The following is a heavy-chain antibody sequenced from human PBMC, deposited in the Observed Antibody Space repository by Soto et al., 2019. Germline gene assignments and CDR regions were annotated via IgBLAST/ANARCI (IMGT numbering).Heavy chain of an antibody. Sequence: QVQLVQSGDEVKKPGASVKVSCKASGYTFTTYGITWVRQAPGQGLEWMGWISGFNGNTNYAQRFQGRVSMTTDTFTNTAYMELRSLRSDDTAVYYCAREILPASPRGFDYWGQGTLVTVSS. CDR1: GYTFTTYG. CDR3: AREILPASPRGFDY. CDR2: ISGFNGNT. J-gene: IGHJ4*02. D-gene: IGHD2-15*01. V-gene: IGHV1-18*01.